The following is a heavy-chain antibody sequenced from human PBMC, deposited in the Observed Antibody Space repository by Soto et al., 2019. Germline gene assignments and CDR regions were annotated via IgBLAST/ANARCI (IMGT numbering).Heavy chain of an antibody. D-gene: IGHD3-3*01. CDR1: GGSFSGYY. J-gene: IGHJ6*02. CDR3: ARGFLEWLKYYYYYYGMDV. V-gene: IGHV4-34*01. CDR2: INHSGST. Sequence: KLRETLSLTCAVYGGSFSGYYWSWIRQPPGKGLEWIGEINHSGSTNYNPSLKSRVTISVDTSKNQFSLKLSSVTAADTAVYYCARGFLEWLKYYYYYYGMDVWGQGTTVTVSS.